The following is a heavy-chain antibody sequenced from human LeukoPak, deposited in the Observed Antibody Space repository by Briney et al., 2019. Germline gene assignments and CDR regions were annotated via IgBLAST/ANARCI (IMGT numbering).Heavy chain of an antibody. Sequence: PSETLSLTCTVSGGSISSGGYYWSWFRQHPGKGLEWIGYIYYSGSTYYNPSLKSRVTISVDTSKNQFSLKLSSVTAADTAVYYCASQYGSGTPLGYWGQGTLVTVSS. V-gene: IGHV4-31*03. CDR1: GGSISSGGYY. CDR2: IYYSGST. D-gene: IGHD3-10*01. J-gene: IGHJ4*02. CDR3: ASQYGSGTPLGY.